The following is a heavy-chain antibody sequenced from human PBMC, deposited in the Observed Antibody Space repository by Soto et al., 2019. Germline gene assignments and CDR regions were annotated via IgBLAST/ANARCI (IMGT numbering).Heavy chain of an antibody. J-gene: IGHJ4*02. Sequence: SQTLSLSCAISGDSVSSNTAAWNWIRSSPSRGLEWLGRTYYRSNWRHDYAVSVRSRITVNPDTSKNHFSLQLNSVTPDDTAVYYCARGVAGSGFDLWGQGTLVTVSS. V-gene: IGHV6-1*01. CDR1: GDSVSSNTAA. D-gene: IGHD6-19*01. CDR3: ARGVAGSGFDL. CDR2: TYYRSNWRH.